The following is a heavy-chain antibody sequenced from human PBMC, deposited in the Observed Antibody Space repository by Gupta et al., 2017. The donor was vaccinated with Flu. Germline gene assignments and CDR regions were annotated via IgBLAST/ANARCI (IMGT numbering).Heavy chain of an antibody. CDR1: GFPFSNYA. CDR2: ISGSAYST. D-gene: IGHD3-16*01. CDR3: AKDLVMGGFSPSDY. J-gene: IGHJ4*02. V-gene: IGHV3-23*01. Sequence: EVQLLESGGDLVQPGGSLRLSCAASGFPFSNYAMRWVRQAPGKGLEWVSGISGSAYSTYYADSVKGQFTISRDNSKNTLYLQMNSLRVEDTAVYYCAKDLVMGGFSPSDYWGQGTLVTVSS.